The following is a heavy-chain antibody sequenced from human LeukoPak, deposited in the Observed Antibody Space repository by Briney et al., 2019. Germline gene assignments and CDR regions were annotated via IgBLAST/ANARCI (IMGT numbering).Heavy chain of an antibody. CDR3: AKGTDYSNYVGYFDY. V-gene: IGHV3-9*01. CDR2: MRWNSGSI. Sequence: GRSLRLSCAASGFTCDDYAMHWVRQAPGEGLEWVSGMRWNSGSIGYADSVQGRFTISRDNAKNSLYLQMNSLRAEDTALYYCAKGTDYSNYVGYFDYWGQGTLVTVSS. D-gene: IGHD4-11*01. CDR1: GFTCDDYA. J-gene: IGHJ4*02.